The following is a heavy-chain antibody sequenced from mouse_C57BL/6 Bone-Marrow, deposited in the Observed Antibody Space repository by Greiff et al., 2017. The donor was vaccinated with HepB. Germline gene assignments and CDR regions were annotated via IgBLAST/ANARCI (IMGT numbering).Heavy chain of an antibody. CDR3: AKYGNYVGYAMDY. J-gene: IGHJ4*01. D-gene: IGHD2-10*02. CDR1: GFTLSRFG. CDR2: SRSDGTTI. V-gene: IGHV5-17*02. Sequence: EVQVVESGGGLVQPGGSRKLSCAVSGFTLSRFGIHWVRQAPEKGLEWVAYSRSDGTTIYYADTVKGRFTISRDNPRNTLFLQMTSLRSEDTAMYYCAKYGNYVGYAMDYWGQGTSVTVSS.